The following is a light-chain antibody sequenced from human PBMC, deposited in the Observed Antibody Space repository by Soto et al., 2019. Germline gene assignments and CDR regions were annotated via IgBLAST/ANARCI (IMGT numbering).Light chain of an antibody. CDR2: GTS. Sequence: EVVLTQSPGTLSLSPGERATLSCRASQSVSSSYLAWYQQKPGQAPRLLIYGTSSRATGIPDRFSGSGSGTDFTLTISSLEPEDFAVYYCQQYGSSSLTFGQGTKVEIK. CDR1: QSVSSSY. J-gene: IGKJ1*01. V-gene: IGKV3-20*01. CDR3: QQYGSSSLT.